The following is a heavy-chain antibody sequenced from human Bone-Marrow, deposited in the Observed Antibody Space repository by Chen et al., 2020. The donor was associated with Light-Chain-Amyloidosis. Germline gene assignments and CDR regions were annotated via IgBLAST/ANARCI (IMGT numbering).Heavy chain of an antibody. CDR2: ISWNSGSI. V-gene: IGHV3-9*03. CDR3: AKDPLHSSSGAFDI. D-gene: IGHD6-6*01. CDR1: GFPFFVLA. Sequence: EGQWVESGGGWVQLGSSLRLSVAPSGFPFFVLAMHWVRQAPGKGLEWVSGISWNSGSIGYADSVKGRFTISRDNAKNSLYLQMNSLRAEDMALYYCAKDPLHSSSGAFDIWGQGTMVTVSS. J-gene: IGHJ3*02.